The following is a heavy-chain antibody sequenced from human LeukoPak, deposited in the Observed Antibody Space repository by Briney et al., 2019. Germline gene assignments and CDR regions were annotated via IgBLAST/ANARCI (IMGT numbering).Heavy chain of an antibody. V-gene: IGHV3-48*01. D-gene: IGHD2-15*01. CDR2: ISSSSSAI. Sequence: PGGSLRLSCAASGFTFSTYTMNWVRQARGKGLEWLSYISSSSSAIYYADSVKGRFTISRDNAKNSLYLQMNSQRAEDTAVYYCARGTPYYFDYWGQGVLVTVSS. CDR3: ARGTPYYFDY. CDR1: GFTFSTYT. J-gene: IGHJ4*02.